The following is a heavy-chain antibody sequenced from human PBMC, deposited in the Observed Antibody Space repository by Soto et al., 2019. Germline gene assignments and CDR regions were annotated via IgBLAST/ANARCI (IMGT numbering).Heavy chain of an antibody. Sequence: QVQLVQSGAEVKKPGSSVKVSCKASGGTFSSYAISWVRQAPGQGLEWMGGIIPIFGTANYAQKFQGRVTITADESTSTDYMELSSLRSEDTAVYYCASVEYSSSSVPLDYWGQGTLVTVSS. CDR2: IIPIFGTA. CDR3: ASVEYSSSSVPLDY. CDR1: GGTFSSYA. J-gene: IGHJ4*02. V-gene: IGHV1-69*01. D-gene: IGHD6-6*01.